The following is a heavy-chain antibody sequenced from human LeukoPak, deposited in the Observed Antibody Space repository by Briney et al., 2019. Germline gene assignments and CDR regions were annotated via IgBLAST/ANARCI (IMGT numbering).Heavy chain of an antibody. CDR3: ARRRDRGYDFDY. CDR2: IYYSGST. J-gene: IGHJ4*02. V-gene: IGHV4-31*03. CDR1: GGSISGGDYY. Sequence: SQTLSLTCTVSGGSISGGDYYWRWIRQHPGKGLEWIGYIYYSGSTYYNPSLNSRLTISVDTSKSQFSLRLSSVTAADTAVYYCARRRDRGYDFDYWGQGTLVTVSS. D-gene: IGHD5-12*01.